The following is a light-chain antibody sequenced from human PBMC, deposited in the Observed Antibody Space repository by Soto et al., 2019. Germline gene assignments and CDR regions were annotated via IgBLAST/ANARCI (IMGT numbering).Light chain of an antibody. CDR1: ESVSSSY. CDR2: GAS. V-gene: IGKV3-20*01. CDR3: QHYGSSWT. Sequence: EIVLTQSPGTLSLSPWERATLSCRASESVSSSYLAWYQQEPGQAPRLLIYGASSRATGIPDRFSGSGSGTDFTLTISRLEPEDFAVYYCQHYGSSWTFGQGTKVDI. J-gene: IGKJ1*01.